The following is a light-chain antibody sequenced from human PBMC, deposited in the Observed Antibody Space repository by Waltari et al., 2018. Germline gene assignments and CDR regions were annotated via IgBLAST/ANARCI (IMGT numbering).Light chain of an antibody. CDR3: QQSYS. CDR2: AAS. CDR1: QSSSDY. V-gene: IGKV1-39*01. J-gene: IGKJ5*01. Sequence: DIQMTQSPSSLSQSVGDRVTITCRASQSSSDYLHWYQQKPGKAPKLLIYAASTLQSGVPSRFSGSGSGTDFALTISSLQPEDFATYYCQQSYSFGQGTRLEIK.